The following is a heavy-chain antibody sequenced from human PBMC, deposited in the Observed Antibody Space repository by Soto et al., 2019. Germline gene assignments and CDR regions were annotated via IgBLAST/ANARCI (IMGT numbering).Heavy chain of an antibody. CDR1: GGSISSYY. Sequence: PSETLSLTCTVSGGSISSYYWSWIRQPPGKGLEWIGYIYYSGSTNYNPSHKSRVTISVDTSKNQFSLKLSSETASDTAVYYCARHRLGYCSGGSCYSPRELDYWGQGTLVTGS. V-gene: IGHV4-59*08. CDR3: ARHRLGYCSGGSCYSPRELDY. CDR2: IYYSGST. D-gene: IGHD2-15*01. J-gene: IGHJ4*02.